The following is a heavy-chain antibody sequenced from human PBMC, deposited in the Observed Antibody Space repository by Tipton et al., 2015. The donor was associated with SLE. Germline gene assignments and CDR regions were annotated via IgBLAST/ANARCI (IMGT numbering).Heavy chain of an antibody. V-gene: IGHV4-34*01. Sequence: LRLSCAVYGGSFSGYYWSWIRQPPGKGLEWIGEINHSGSTNYNPSLKSRVTISVDTSKNQFSLQLNSVTPEDTAVYYCARDKGGTGFGDSGFDYWGQGTLVTVSS. D-gene: IGHD3-10*01. J-gene: IGHJ4*02. CDR3: ARDKGGTGFGDSGFDY. CDR2: INHSGST. CDR1: GGSFSGYY.